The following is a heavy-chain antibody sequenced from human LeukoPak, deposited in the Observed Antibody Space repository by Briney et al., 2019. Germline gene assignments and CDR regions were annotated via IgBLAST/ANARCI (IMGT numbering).Heavy chain of an antibody. CDR1: GFTFSSYA. V-gene: IGHV3-30-3*01. CDR3: ARDDQAAAGRGGESWLDY. J-gene: IGHJ4*02. CDR2: ISYDGSNK. Sequence: GSLRLSCAASGFTFSSYAMHWVRQAPGKGLEWVAVISYDGSNKYYADSVKGRFTISRDNSKNTLYLQMNSLRAEDTAVYYCARDDQAAAGRGGESWLDYWGQGTLVTVSS. D-gene: IGHD6-13*01.